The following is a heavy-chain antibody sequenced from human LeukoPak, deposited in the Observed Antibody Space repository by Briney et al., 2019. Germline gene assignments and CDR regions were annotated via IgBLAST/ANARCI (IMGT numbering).Heavy chain of an antibody. CDR3: AREPIAVADPDAFDI. V-gene: IGHV3-21*01. Sequence: GGSLRLSCAASGFTFSSYSMNWVRQAPGKGLEWVSSISSSSSYIYYADSVKGRFTISRDNAKNTLYLQMNSLRAEDTAVYYCAREPIAVADPDAFDIWGQGTMVTVSS. CDR1: GFTFSSYS. J-gene: IGHJ3*02. CDR2: ISSSSSYI. D-gene: IGHD6-19*01.